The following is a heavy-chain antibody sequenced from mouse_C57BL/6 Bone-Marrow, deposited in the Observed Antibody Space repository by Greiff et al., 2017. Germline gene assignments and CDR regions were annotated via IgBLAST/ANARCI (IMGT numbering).Heavy chain of an antibody. J-gene: IGHJ4*01. CDR2: IYPGDGDT. D-gene: IGHD2-5*01. V-gene: IGHV1-80*01. Sequence: VQLQQSGAELVKPGASVKISCKASGYAFSSYWMNWVKQRPGKGLEWIGQIYPGDGDTNYNGKFKGKATLTADKSSSTAYMQLSSLTSKNSAVYFCARRRRKGKLSNNWGQGTSVTVSS. CDR1: GYAFSSYW. CDR3: ARRRRKGKLSNN.